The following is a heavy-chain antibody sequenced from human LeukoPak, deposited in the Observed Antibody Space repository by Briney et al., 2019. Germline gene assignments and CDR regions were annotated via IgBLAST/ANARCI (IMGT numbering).Heavy chain of an antibody. CDR3: ARSRPRGYYYYGMDV. V-gene: IGHV7-4-1*02. D-gene: IGHD7-27*01. CDR1: GYTFTSYA. J-gene: IGHJ6*01. CDR2: INTNTGNP. Sequence: GASVKVSCKASGYTFTSYAMNWVGQAPGQGLEWMGWINTNTGNPTYAQGFTGRFVFSLDTSVSTAYLQISSLKAEDTAVYYCARSRPRGYYYYGMDVWGQGTTVTVSS.